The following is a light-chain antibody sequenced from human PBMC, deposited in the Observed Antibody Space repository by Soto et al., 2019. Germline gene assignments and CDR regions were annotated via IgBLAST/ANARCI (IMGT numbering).Light chain of an antibody. J-gene: IGKJ3*01. CDR3: QQAYSVPFP. Sequence: DIEMTQSPSYVSASVGDRVTITCRASRDISTWLAWYQQKPGKAPKLLIYAASSLQSGVPSRFSGSGSGTDFTLSISSLQPEDFATYYCQQAYSVPFPFGPGTKVDIK. CDR1: RDISTW. V-gene: IGKV1-12*01. CDR2: AAS.